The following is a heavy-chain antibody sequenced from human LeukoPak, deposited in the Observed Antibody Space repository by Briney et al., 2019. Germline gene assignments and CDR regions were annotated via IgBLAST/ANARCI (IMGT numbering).Heavy chain of an antibody. V-gene: IGHV1-2*02. Sequence: GASVKVSCKASGSTFTDYYMHWVRQAPGQGLEWMGWINPNSGGTNFAQKFQGRVTMTRDTSISTAYMELNRLRSDDTAVYYCARGSYGSGSSPWTDAFDIWGQGTMVTVSS. J-gene: IGHJ3*02. CDR3: ARGSYGSGSSPWTDAFDI. CDR2: INPNSGGT. D-gene: IGHD3-10*01. CDR1: GSTFTDYY.